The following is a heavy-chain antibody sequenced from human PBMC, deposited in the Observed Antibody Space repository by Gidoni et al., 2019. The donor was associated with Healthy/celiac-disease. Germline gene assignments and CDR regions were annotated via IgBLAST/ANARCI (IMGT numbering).Heavy chain of an antibody. V-gene: IGHV1-2*04. D-gene: IGHD3-3*01. CDR2: INPNSGGT. CDR3: ARGERITIFGRREGAFDI. Sequence: QVQLVQSGAEVKKPGASVKVSCKASGYTFTGYYMHWVRQAPGQGLEWMGWINPNSGGTNYAQKFQGWVTMTRDTSISTAYMELSRLRSDDTAVYYCARGERITIFGRREGAFDIWGQGTMVTVSS. J-gene: IGHJ3*02. CDR1: GYTFTGYY.